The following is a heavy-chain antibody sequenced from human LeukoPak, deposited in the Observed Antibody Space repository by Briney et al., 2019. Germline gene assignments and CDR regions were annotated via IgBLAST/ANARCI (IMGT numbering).Heavy chain of an antibody. V-gene: IGHV3-21*04. CDR1: RFTFSSYS. CDR2: ISSSGSYI. Sequence: GGSLRLSCAASRFTFSSYSMNWVRQAPGKGLEWVSSISSSGSYIYYADSVKGRFTISRDNSKNTLYLQMNSLRAEDTAVYYCAKRQGHKTITMIVVAQKTSPEFDYWGQGTLVTVSS. J-gene: IGHJ4*02. D-gene: IGHD3-22*01. CDR3: AKRQGHKTITMIVVAQKTSPEFDY.